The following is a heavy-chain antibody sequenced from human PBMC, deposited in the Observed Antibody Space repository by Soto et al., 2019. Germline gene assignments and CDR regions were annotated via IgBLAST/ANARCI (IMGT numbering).Heavy chain of an antibody. D-gene: IGHD2-8*01. Sequence: SETLSLTCTVSGGSISSSSYYWGWIRQPPGKGLEWIGSIYYSGSTYYNPSLKSRVTISVDTSKNQFSLKLGSVTAADTAVYYCARPLVYANPAPHAFDIWGQGTMVTVSS. CDR1: GGSISSSSYY. CDR2: IYYSGST. J-gene: IGHJ3*02. V-gene: IGHV4-39*01. CDR3: ARPLVYANPAPHAFDI.